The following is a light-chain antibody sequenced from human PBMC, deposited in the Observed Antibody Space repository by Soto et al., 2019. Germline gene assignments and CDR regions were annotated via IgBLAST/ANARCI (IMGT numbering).Light chain of an antibody. Sequence: QSALTQPASVSGSPGQSITISCTGTSSDVGGYNYVSWYQHHPGKAPKLMICDVSDRPSGVSNRFSGSKSGNTASLTISGLQAEDEADYYCSSYTSSGSLVLFGGGTQLTVL. CDR2: DVS. J-gene: IGLJ2*01. CDR3: SSYTSSGSLVL. V-gene: IGLV2-14*03. CDR1: SSDVGGYNY.